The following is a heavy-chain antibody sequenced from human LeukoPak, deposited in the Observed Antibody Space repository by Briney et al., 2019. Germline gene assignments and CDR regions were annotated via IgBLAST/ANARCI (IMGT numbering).Heavy chain of an antibody. D-gene: IGHD5-18*01. CDR2: INAGNGNT. Sequence: ASVTVSCKASGYTFTGYYMHWVRQAPGQRLEWMGWINAGNGNTKYSQKFQGRVTITRDTSASTAYMELSSLRSEDTAVYYCASKVLQLWSPFDYWGQGTLVTVSS. CDR1: GYTFTGYY. J-gene: IGHJ4*02. V-gene: IGHV1-3*01. CDR3: ASKVLQLWSPFDY.